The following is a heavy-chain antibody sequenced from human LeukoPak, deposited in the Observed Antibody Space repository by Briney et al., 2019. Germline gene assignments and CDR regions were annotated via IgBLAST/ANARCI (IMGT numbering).Heavy chain of an antibody. Sequence: SETLSLTCAVYGGSFSGYYWSWIRLPPGKGLEWIGEINHSGSTNYNPSLKSRVTISVDTSKNQFSLKLSSVTAADTAVYYCARGEQLWLPNFNYWGQGTLVTVSS. CDR1: GGSFSGYY. J-gene: IGHJ4*02. CDR2: INHSGST. CDR3: ARGEQLWLPNFNY. D-gene: IGHD5-18*01. V-gene: IGHV4-34*01.